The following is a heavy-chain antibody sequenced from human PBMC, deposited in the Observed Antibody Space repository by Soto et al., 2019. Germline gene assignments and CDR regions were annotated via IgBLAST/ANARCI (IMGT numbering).Heavy chain of an antibody. CDR1: GFTFSSYS. CDR3: ARPWDTAMVSTWNY. J-gene: IGHJ4*02. Sequence: EVQLVESGGGLVQPGGSLRLSCAASGFTFSSYSMSWVRQAPGKGLEWVANINKNGGENYYVDSGKGRFTISRDNAKNSLYLQMNSLRAEDTAVYYCARPWDTAMVSTWNYWGQGTLVIVSS. CDR2: INKNGGEN. V-gene: IGHV3-7*03. D-gene: IGHD5-18*01.